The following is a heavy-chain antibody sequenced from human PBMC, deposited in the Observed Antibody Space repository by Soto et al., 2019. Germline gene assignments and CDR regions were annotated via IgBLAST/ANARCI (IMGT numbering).Heavy chain of an antibody. V-gene: IGHV4-31*03. J-gene: IGHJ5*02. CDR2: IYYSGST. D-gene: IGHD6-13*01. Sequence: QVQLQESGPGLVKPSQTLSLTCTVSGGSISSGGYYWSWIRQHPGKGLERTGYIYYSGSTYYNPSLQSRVTISVDTSKNQFSLKLSSVTAADTAVYYCARAEEAAAGWFDPWGQGTLVTVSS. CDR3: ARAEEAAAGWFDP. CDR1: GGSISSGGYY.